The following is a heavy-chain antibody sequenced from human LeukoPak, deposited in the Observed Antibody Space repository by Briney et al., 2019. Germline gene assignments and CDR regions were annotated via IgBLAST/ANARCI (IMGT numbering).Heavy chain of an antibody. CDR3: ARDGHSGYDRSHHYYYYYGMDV. CDR2: INTNTGNP. CDR1: GYTFTSYA. Sequence: ASVKVSCKASGYTFTSYAMNWVRQAPGQGLEWMGWINTNTGNPTYAQGFTGRFVFSLDTSVSTAYLQISSLKAEDTAVYYCARDGHSGYDRSHHYYYYYGMDVWGQGTTVTVSS. V-gene: IGHV7-4-1*02. D-gene: IGHD5-12*01. J-gene: IGHJ6*02.